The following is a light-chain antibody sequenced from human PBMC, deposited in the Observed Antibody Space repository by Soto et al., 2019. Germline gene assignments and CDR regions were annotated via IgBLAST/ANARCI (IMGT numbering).Light chain of an antibody. V-gene: IGKV1-39*01. J-gene: IGKJ1*01. Sequence: IQRTQSPSSLSASVGDRVTITCRASQSVTTYLHWYQQKAGEAPKLLIYAISNLQSGVSSRFSGSGSGTDFSLTINTLKNEDFATYYCQQGYSTTWTFGQGTKVDIK. CDR2: AIS. CDR1: QSVTTY. CDR3: QQGYSTTWT.